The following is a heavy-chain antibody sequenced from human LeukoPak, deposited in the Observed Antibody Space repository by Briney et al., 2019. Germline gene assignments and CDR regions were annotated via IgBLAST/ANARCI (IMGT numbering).Heavy chain of an antibody. Sequence: PSETLSLTCAVYGGSFSGHYWTWIRQPPGKGLQWIGEVNDRGSANYNPSLKSRLSISEGKSKNQFSLRLPSVTAADTAVYYCARGVVSGRFGDYYYYMDVWGIGTTVTVSS. J-gene: IGHJ6*03. CDR2: VNDRGSA. V-gene: IGHV4-34*01. CDR3: ARGVVSGRFGDYYYYMDV. CDR1: GGSFSGHY. D-gene: IGHD3-16*01.